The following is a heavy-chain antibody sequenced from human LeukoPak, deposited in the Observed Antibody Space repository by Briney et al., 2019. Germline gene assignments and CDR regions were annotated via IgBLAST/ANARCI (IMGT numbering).Heavy chain of an antibody. D-gene: IGHD1-1*01. V-gene: IGHV4-39*07. CDR3: ARRYNWNDRWD. Sequence: PSETLSLTCTVSGGSISSTNYYWGWIRQPPGKGLEWIGSIYYSGSAYYNPSLKSRLTISLDTSKNQFSLRLSSVTAADTAFYYCARRYNWNDRWDWGQGTLVTVSP. CDR1: GGSISSTNYY. CDR2: IYYSGSA. J-gene: IGHJ4*02.